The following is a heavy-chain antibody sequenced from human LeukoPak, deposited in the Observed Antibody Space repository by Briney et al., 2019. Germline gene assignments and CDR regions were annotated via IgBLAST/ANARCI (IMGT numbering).Heavy chain of an antibody. D-gene: IGHD1-26*01. V-gene: IGHV3-74*01. CDR1: GFTFSRYW. CDR2: ISGDGSST. CDR3: ARSLGNWDDY. J-gene: IGHJ4*02. Sequence: GGSLRLSCAAPGFTFSRYWMHWVRQAPEKGLVWVSRISGDGSSTTYAHSVKVRFTISRDNAKNTLYLQMNSLRAEDTAVYYCARSLGNWDDYWGQGTLVTVSS.